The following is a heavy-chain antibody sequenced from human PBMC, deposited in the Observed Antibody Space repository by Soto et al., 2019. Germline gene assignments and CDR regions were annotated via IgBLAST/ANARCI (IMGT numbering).Heavy chain of an antibody. D-gene: IGHD3-22*01. CDR1: GGTFSSYA. J-gene: IGHJ3*02. V-gene: IGHV1-69*13. Sequence: SVKVSCKASGGTFSSYAISWVRQAPGQGLEWMGGIIPIFGTANYAQKFQGRVTITADESTSTAYMELSSLRSEDTAVYYCARDRSEVDYYDSSGYYWPDAFDIWGQGTMVTVS. CDR3: ARDRSEVDYYDSSGYYWPDAFDI. CDR2: IIPIFGTA.